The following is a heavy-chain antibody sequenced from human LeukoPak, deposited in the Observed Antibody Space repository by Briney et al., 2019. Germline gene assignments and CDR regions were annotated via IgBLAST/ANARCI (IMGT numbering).Heavy chain of an antibody. CDR3: ARDGRGGVVSVH. D-gene: IGHD3-3*01. CDR2: ISAYNGNT. CDR1: GYTFTSYG. J-gene: IGHJ4*02. Sequence: ASVKVSCKASGYTFTSYGISWERQAPGQGLEWMGWISAYNGNTNYAQKLQGRVTMTTDTSTSTAYMELRSLGSDDTAVYYCARDGRGGVVSVHWGQGTLVTVSS. V-gene: IGHV1-18*01.